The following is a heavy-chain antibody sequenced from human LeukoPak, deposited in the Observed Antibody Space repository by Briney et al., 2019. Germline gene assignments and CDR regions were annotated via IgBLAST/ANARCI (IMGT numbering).Heavy chain of an antibody. CDR2: IKKDGGEK. J-gene: IGHJ6*02. D-gene: IGHD3-9*01. CDR3: AKDRYNYYGMDV. CDR1: GFPFSSYW. V-gene: IGHV3-7*01. Sequence: GGSLRLSCAASGFPFSSYWMSWVRQAPGKGLEWVANIKKDGGEKYYADSVKGRFTISRDNSKNTLYLQMNSLRAEDTAVYYCAKDRYNYYGMDVWGQGTTVTVSS.